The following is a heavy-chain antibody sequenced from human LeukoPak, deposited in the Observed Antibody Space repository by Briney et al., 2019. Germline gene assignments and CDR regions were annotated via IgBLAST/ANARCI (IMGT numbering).Heavy chain of an antibody. J-gene: IGHJ6*02. Sequence: PGGSLRLSCAASGFTFSSYAMSWVRQAPGKGLEWVSAISGSGGSTYYADSVKGRFTISRDNSKNTLYLQMNSLRAEDTAVYYCAKHPNYDSSGYYYYYYGMDVWGQGTTVTVSS. CDR3: AKHPNYDSSGYYYYYYGMDV. CDR2: ISGSGGST. D-gene: IGHD3-22*01. V-gene: IGHV3-23*01. CDR1: GFTFSSYA.